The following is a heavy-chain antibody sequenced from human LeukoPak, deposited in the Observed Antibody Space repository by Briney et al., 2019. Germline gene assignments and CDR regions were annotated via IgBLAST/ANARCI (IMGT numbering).Heavy chain of an antibody. V-gene: IGHV4-39*07. CDR1: GGSISTSNYY. Sequence: SETLSLTCTVSGGSISTSNYYWGWIRQPPGKGLEWIGNIFYSGSTYYSPSLKSRVTISLDTSRNQFSLKLTSVTAADTAVYYCATYCSSGWYDYFDSWGQGTLVTVSS. J-gene: IGHJ4*02. CDR3: ATYCSSGWYDYFDS. D-gene: IGHD6-19*01. CDR2: IFYSGST.